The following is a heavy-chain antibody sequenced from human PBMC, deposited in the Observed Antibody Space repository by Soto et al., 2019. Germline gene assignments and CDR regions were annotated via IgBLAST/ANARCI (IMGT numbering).Heavy chain of an antibody. D-gene: IGHD3-22*01. Sequence: ESGGGVVQPGRSLRLSCAASGFTFSSYAMHWVRQAPGKGLEWVAVISYDGSNKYYADSVKGRFTISRDNSKNTLYLQMNSLRAEDTAVYYCARANYYDSSGYGDYWGQGTLVTVSS. CDR3: ARANYYDSSGYGDY. V-gene: IGHV3-30-3*01. CDR1: GFTFSSYA. J-gene: IGHJ4*02. CDR2: ISYDGSNK.